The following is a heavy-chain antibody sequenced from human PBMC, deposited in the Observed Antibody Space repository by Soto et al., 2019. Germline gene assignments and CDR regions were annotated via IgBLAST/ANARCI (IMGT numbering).Heavy chain of an antibody. D-gene: IGHD3-10*01. CDR3: VRDSRRGYGMDV. J-gene: IGHJ6*02. Sequence: EVQLVESGGGLVQPGGSLRLSCVASGFTFSSHSMNWVRQAPGKGLEWVSYISGGSKSTYYAASVKGRFTISRDNAKNSLYLEMNSLRDEDTAVYSCVRDSRRGYGMDVWGPGTTVTVSS. CDR2: ISGGSKST. CDR1: GFTFSSHS. V-gene: IGHV3-48*02.